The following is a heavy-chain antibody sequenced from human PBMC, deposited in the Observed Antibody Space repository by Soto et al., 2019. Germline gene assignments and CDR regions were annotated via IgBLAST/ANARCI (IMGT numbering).Heavy chain of an antibody. Sequence: PSETLSLTCTVSGGSVSSGSYYRSWIRQPPGKGLEWIGYIYYSGSTNYNPSLKSRVTISVDTSKNQFSLKLSSVTAADTAVYYCARVYGGNSASPFDYWGQGTLVTVSS. CDR3: ARVYGGNSASPFDY. D-gene: IGHD2-21*01. J-gene: IGHJ4*02. V-gene: IGHV4-61*01. CDR2: IYYSGST. CDR1: GGSVSSGSYY.